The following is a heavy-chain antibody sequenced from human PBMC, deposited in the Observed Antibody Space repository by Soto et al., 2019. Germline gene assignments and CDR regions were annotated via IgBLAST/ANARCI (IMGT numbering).Heavy chain of an antibody. CDR2: ISSSSSTI. J-gene: IGHJ6*03. Sequence: GGSLRLSCAASGFTFSSYSMNWVRQAPGKGLEWVSYISSSSSTIYYADSVKGRFTISRDNAKNSLYLQMNSLRAEDTAVYYCARGRSVVVPAAIWNYYYYMDVWGKGTTVTVSS. V-gene: IGHV3-48*01. CDR1: GFTFSSYS. D-gene: IGHD2-2*01. CDR3: ARGRSVVVPAAIWNYYYYMDV.